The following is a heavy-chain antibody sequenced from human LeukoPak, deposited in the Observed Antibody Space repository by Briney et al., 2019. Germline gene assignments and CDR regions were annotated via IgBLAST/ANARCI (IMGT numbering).Heavy chain of an antibody. J-gene: IGHJ6*02. V-gene: IGHV3-9*01. CDR1: GFTFDGYA. CDR2: ISWNSGSI. CDR3: AKDRTGTTHYGMDV. D-gene: IGHD1-1*01. Sequence: GGSLRLSCAASGFTFDGYAMHCVRQAPGKGLEWVSGISWNSGSIGYADSVRGRFTIYRDNDKNSLYLQMNSLRAEDTALYYCAKDRTGTTHYGMDVWGQGTTVIVSS.